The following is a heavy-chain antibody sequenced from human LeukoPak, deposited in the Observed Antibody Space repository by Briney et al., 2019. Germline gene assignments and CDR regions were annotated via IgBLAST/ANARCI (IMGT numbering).Heavy chain of an antibody. J-gene: IGHJ6*02. CDR1: GGSFSGYY. CDR3: ARYSRVTNYYYYGMDV. CDR2: INHSGST. D-gene: IGHD2-21*01. V-gene: IGHV4-34*01. Sequence: PSETLSLTCAVYGGSFSGYYWSWIRQPPGKGLEWIGEINHSGSTNYNPSLKSRVTISVDTPKNQFSLKLSSVTAADTAVYYCARYSRVTNYYYYGMDVWGQGTTVTVSS.